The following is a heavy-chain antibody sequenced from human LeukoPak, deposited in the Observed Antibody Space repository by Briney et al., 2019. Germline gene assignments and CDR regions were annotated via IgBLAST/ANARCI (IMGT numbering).Heavy chain of an antibody. CDR3: AKDGAWLRFDD. V-gene: IGHV3-23*01. J-gene: IGHJ4*02. Sequence: PGGSLRLSCAASGFTFSSYTMNWVRQAPGKGLEWVSGISPGGGPTYYAHSVKGRFTISRDDSRNTLYLHMKNLRAEDTAVYYCAKDGAWLRFDDWGQGILVTVSS. CDR1: GFTFSSYT. D-gene: IGHD5-12*01. CDR2: ISPGGGPT.